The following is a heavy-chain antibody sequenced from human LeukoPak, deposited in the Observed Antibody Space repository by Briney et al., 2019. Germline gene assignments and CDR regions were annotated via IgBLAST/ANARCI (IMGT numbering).Heavy chain of an antibody. V-gene: IGHV1-2*02. CDR2: INPNSGAT. J-gene: IGHJ3*02. CDR3: ARDIIVVAYDAFDI. D-gene: IGHD2-21*01. CDR1: GYTLTGYY. Sequence: ASVKVSCKASGYTLTGYYLHWVRQAPGQGLEWMGWINPNSGATNYAQKFQGRVTMTRDTSLSTAYMELSRLKSDDTAVYYCARDIIVVAYDAFDIWGQGTMVTVSS.